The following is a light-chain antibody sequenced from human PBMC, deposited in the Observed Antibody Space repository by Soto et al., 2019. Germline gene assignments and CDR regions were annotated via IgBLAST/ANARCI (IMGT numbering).Light chain of an antibody. V-gene: IGKV3D-20*02. CDR3: QQRDNWPPT. CDR1: QSVTSSY. J-gene: IGKJ3*01. Sequence: EIVLTQSPGTLSLSPGERATLSCRASQSVTSSYLAWYQQKPGQAPRLVIYGVSSRATGIPDRFSGSGSGTDFTLTISSLEPEDFAMYYCQQRDNWPPTFGPGTTVDI. CDR2: GVS.